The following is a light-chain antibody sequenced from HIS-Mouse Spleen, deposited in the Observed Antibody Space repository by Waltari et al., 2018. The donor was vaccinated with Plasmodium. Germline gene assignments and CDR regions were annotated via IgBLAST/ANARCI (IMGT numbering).Light chain of an antibody. CDR3: CSYAGSRMV. J-gene: IGLJ2*01. V-gene: IGLV2-23*01. Sequence: QSALTQPASVSGSPGQSITISCTGTSSDAGSYNLVSWYQQHPGKAPKLMIYEGSKRPSGVSNRFSGSKSGNTASLTISGLQAEDEADYYCCSYAGSRMVFGGGTKLTVL. CDR2: EGS. CDR1: SSDAGSYNL.